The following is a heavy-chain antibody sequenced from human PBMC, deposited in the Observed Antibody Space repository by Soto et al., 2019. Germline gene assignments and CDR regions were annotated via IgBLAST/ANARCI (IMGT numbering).Heavy chain of an antibody. D-gene: IGHD6-13*01. CDR3: ACSAGYSSSWVNYYYGMDV. Sequence: PSETLSLTCTVSGGSVSSGSYYWSWIRQPPGKGLEWIGYIYYSGSTNYNPSLKSRVTISVDTSKNQFSLKLSSVTAADTAVYYCACSAGYSSSWVNYYYGMDVWGQGTTVTVSS. CDR1: GGSVSSGSYY. V-gene: IGHV4-61*01. J-gene: IGHJ6*02. CDR2: IYYSGST.